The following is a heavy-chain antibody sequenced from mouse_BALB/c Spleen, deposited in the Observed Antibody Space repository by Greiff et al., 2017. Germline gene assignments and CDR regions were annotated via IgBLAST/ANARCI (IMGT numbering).Heavy chain of an antibody. CDR1: GDSITSGY. J-gene: IGHJ1*01. D-gene: IGHD1-1*01. Sequence: EVQLQESGPSLVKPSQTLSLTCSVTGDSITSGYWNWIRKFPGNKLEYMGYISYSGSTYYNPSLKSRISITRDTSKNQYYLQLNSVTTEDTATYYCARSYGSPYWYFDVWGAGTTVTVSS. CDR3: ARSYGSPYWYFDV. V-gene: IGHV3-8*02. CDR2: ISYSGST.